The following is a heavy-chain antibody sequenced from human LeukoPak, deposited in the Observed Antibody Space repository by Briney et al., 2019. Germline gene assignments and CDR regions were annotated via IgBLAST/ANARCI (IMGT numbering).Heavy chain of an antibody. D-gene: IGHD1-26*01. CDR3: ARDPYSGSYPADVYYYYMDV. CDR1: GFTFSSYN. CDR2: TTSSSSYI. V-gene: IGHV3-21*06. Sequence: PGGSLRLSCAASGFTFSSYNMNWVRQAPGKGLEWVSSTTSSSSYIYYADSVKGRFTISRDNAKNSLYLQMNSLTAEDTAVYYCARDPYSGSYPADVYYYYMDVWGKGTTVTVSS. J-gene: IGHJ6*03.